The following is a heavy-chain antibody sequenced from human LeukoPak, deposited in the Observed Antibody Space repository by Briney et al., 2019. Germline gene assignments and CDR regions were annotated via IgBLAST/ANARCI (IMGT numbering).Heavy chain of an antibody. CDR1: GGSISSGTYY. Sequence: SETLSLTCTVSGGSISSGTYYWNWIRQPAGKGLEWIGRIYTSGSTNYNPSLKSRVTISIDTSKNQFSLKLSSVTAADTAVYYCTAADTMRVDYWGQGTLVTVSS. V-gene: IGHV4-61*02. D-gene: IGHD6-13*01. J-gene: IGHJ4*02. CDR2: IYTSGST. CDR3: TAADTMRVDY.